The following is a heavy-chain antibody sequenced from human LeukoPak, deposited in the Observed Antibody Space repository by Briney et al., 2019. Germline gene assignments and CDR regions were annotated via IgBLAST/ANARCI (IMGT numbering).Heavy chain of an antibody. V-gene: IGHV1-46*01. CDR2: INPSGGST. J-gene: IGHJ5*02. D-gene: IGHD6-13*01. Sequence: ASVKVSCKASGYTFTSYYMHWVRQAPGQGLEWMGIINPSGGSTSYARKFQGRVTMTRDTSTSTVYMELSSLRSEDTAVYYCARVEAAAGTFDPWGQGTLVTVSS. CDR3: ARVEAAAGTFDP. CDR1: GYTFTSYY.